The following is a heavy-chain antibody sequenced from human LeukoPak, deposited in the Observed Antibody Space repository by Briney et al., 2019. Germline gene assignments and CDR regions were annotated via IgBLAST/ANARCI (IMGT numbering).Heavy chain of an antibody. CDR1: GGSISSYY. Sequence: ETLSLTCAVSGGSISSYYWSWIRQPPGKGLEWIGYIYYSGSTNYNPSLKSRVTISVDTSKNQFSLKLSSVTAADTAVYYCARESEGIIDYWGQGTLVTVSS. CDR2: IYYSGST. J-gene: IGHJ4*02. V-gene: IGHV4-59*01. CDR3: ARESEGIIDY. D-gene: IGHD6-13*01.